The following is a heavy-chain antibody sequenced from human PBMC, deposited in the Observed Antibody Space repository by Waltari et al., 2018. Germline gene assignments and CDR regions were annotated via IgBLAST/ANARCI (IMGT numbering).Heavy chain of an antibody. CDR2: INQDGSDT. J-gene: IGHJ5*02. D-gene: IGHD3-22*01. Sequence: RQAPGKGLEWCANINQDGSDTSYVDSVKGLFTISRDNAKNSLYLQMNSLRAEDTALYYCARDRVLPDTSVLGWFDPWGQGTLVTVSS. V-gene: IGHV3-7*03. CDR3: ARDRVLPDTSVLGWFDP.